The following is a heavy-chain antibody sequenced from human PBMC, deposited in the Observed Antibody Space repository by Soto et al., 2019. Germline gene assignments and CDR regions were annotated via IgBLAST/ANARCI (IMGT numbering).Heavy chain of an antibody. J-gene: IGHJ5*02. CDR3: ARVGSRDRTYYDFWSGYYTWWFDP. Sequence: PSETLSLTCTVSGGSISSYYWSWIRQPPGKGLEWIGYIYYSGSTNYNPSLKSRVTISVDTSKNQFSLKLSSVTAADTAVYYCARVGSRDRTYYDFWSGYYTWWFDPWGQGTLVTVSS. CDR2: IYYSGST. D-gene: IGHD3-3*01. CDR1: GGSISSYY. V-gene: IGHV4-59*01.